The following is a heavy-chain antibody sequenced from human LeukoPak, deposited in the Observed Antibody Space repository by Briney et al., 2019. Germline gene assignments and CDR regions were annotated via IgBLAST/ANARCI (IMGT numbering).Heavy chain of an antibody. CDR1: GFTVSSNY. J-gene: IGHJ4*02. CDR3: TRRRSGWFQDY. CDR2: IKSKTEGGTT. Sequence: GGSLRLSCAASGFTVSSNYMSWVRQAPGKGLEWVGRIKSKTEGGTTDYAAPVKGRFTISRDDSKNTLYLQMNSLKTEDTAVYYCTRRRSGWFQDYWGQGTLVTVSS. D-gene: IGHD6-19*01. V-gene: IGHV3-15*01.